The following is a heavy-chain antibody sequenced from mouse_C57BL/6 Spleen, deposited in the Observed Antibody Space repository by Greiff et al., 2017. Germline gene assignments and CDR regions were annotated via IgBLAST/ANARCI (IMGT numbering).Heavy chain of an antibody. CDR3: TGSSDWYFDV. V-gene: IGHV6-3*01. J-gene: IGHJ1*03. CDR1: GFTFSNYW. D-gene: IGHD1-1*01. Sequence: EVKLMESGGGLVQPGGSMKLSCVASGFTFSNYWMNWVRQSPEKGLEWVAQIRLKSDNYATHYAESVKGRFTISRDDSKSSVYLQMNNLRAEDTGIYYCTGSSDWYFDVWGTGTTVTVSS. CDR2: IRLKSDNYAT.